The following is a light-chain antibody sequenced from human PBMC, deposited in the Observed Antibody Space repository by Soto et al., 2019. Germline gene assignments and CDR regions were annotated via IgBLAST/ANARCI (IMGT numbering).Light chain of an antibody. CDR1: QSVSSRN. CDR2: GAY. J-gene: IGKJ2*01. Sequence: EIVLTQSPGTLSLSPGERATLSCRASQSVSSRNLAWYRQKPGQAPRLLIYGAYRRATGVPDRFSGSGFGTDFTLTISRLEPEDFAVYHCQQYDNSPYNFGQGTKLEIK. V-gene: IGKV3-20*01. CDR3: QQYDNSPYN.